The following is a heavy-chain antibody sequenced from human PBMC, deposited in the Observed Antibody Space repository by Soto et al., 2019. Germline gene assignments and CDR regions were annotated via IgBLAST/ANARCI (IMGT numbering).Heavy chain of an antibody. CDR2: IYYSGST. V-gene: IGHV4-39*01. J-gene: IGHJ3*02. D-gene: IGHD6-19*01. CDR3: ARPPSAAGGWAEMGAFDI. CDR1: GGSISSSSYY. Sequence: QLQLQESGPGLVKPSETLSLTCTVSGGSISSSSYYWGWIRQPPGKGLEWIGSIYYSGSTYYNPSLKSRVTISVDTSKNQFSLKLSSVTAADTAVYYCARPPSAAGGWAEMGAFDIWGQGTMVTVSS.